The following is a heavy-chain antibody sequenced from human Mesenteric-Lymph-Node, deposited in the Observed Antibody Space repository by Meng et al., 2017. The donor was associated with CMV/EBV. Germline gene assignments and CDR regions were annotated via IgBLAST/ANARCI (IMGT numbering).Heavy chain of an antibody. CDR2: IRYDGSNK. V-gene: IGHV3-30*02. CDR3: AKDWREFWSGLGRVDP. D-gene: IGHD3-3*01. Sequence: GESLKISCAASGFTFSSYGMHWVRQAPGKGLEWVAFIRYDGSNKYYADSVKGRFTISRDNSKNTLYLQMNSLRPDDTAVYYCAKDWREFWSGLGRVDPWGQGILVTVSS. CDR1: GFTFSSYG. J-gene: IGHJ5*02.